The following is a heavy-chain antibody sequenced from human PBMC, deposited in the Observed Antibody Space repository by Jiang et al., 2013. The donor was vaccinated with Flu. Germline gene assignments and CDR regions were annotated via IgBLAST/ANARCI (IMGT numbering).Heavy chain of an antibody. CDR3: ARSALRMIAVGGMDV. Sequence: PSETLSLTCSVSGDSISSGDSYWSWIRQSPGKGLEWIGYIYYRGNTNSNPSLQSRVNISVDTSKNQFSLKLSSVIAADTAVYYCARSALRMIAVGGMDVWGQGTTGHRLL. D-gene: IGHD3-22*01. J-gene: IGHJ6*02. CDR2: IYYRGNT. CDR1: GDSISSGDSY. V-gene: IGHV4-61*08.